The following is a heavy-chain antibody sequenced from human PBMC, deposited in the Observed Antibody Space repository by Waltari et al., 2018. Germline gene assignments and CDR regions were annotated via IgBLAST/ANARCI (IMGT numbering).Heavy chain of an antibody. CDR1: GYTLTELS. Sequence: QVQLVQSGAEVKKPGASVKVSCKVSGYTLTELSMHGVRQAPGKGLEWMGVFDPEDGETIYAQKFQGRVTMTEDTSTDTAYMELSSLRSEDTAVYYCARDRPLLRLGELSSNWFDPWGQGTLVTVSS. V-gene: IGHV1-24*01. D-gene: IGHD3-16*02. CDR2: FDPEDGET. CDR3: ARDRPLLRLGELSSNWFDP. J-gene: IGHJ5*02.